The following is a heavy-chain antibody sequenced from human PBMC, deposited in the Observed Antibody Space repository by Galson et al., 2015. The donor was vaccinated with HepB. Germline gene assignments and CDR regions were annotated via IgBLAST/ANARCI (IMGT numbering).Heavy chain of an antibody. J-gene: IGHJ6*03. CDR3: ARHHASYCTGDCYLPSGLYYFYYDMDV. Sequence: QSGAEVKKPGESLKISCKVFGYSFTSSWIGWVRQMPGKGLEWMGVIYPGDSDTRYSPSFQGQVTISADKSISTAYLQWSSLKASDTAVYYCARHHASYCTGDCYLPSGLYYFYYDMDVWGKGTTVTVSS. CDR1: GYSFTSSW. D-gene: IGHD2-21*01. V-gene: IGHV5-51*01. CDR2: IYPGDSDT.